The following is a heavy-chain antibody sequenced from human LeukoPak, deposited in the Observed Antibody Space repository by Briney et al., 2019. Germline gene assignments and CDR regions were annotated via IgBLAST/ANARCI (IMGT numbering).Heavy chain of an antibody. CDR1: GYSISSGYY. Sequence: SETLSLTCTVSGYSISSGYYWGWIRQPPGKGLEWIGSIYHSGSTYYNPSLKSRVTISVDTSKNQFSLKLNSVTAADTAVYYCAREDEGYHYFDYWGQGTLVTVSS. V-gene: IGHV4-38-2*02. CDR3: AREDEGYHYFDY. CDR2: IYHSGST. J-gene: IGHJ4*02. D-gene: IGHD5-12*01.